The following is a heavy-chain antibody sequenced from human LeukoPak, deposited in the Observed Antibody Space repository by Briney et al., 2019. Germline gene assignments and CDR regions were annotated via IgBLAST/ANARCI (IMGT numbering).Heavy chain of an antibody. CDR2: INSDGSST. CDR1: GFTFSSYW. J-gene: IGHJ6*03. V-gene: IGHV3-74*01. CDR3: ARDNGDYYYYYYMDV. Sequence: PGRPLRLSCAASGFTFSSYWMHWVRQAPGKGLVWVSRINSDGSSTSYADSVKDRFTISRDNAKNTLYLQMNSLRAEDTAVYYCARDNGDYYYYYYMDVWGKGTTVTVSS. D-gene: IGHD4-17*01.